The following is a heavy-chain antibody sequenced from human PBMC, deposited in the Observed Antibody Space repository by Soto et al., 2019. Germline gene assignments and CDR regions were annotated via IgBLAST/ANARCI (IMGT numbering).Heavy chain of an antibody. V-gene: IGHV3-23*01. Sequence: EAQLLESGGGLVQPGGSLRLSCAASGFPFSNYAMSWVRQAPGEGLEWVATIDDTGAGTYYAHSVKGRFTISRDNSKNPLYLQMSSLRADDTAVYHCAKQAPYIVLEATKSPGMDVWGQGTTVTVSS. CDR1: GFPFSNYA. CDR2: IDDTGAGT. CDR3: AKQAPYIVLEATKSPGMDV. J-gene: IGHJ6*02. D-gene: IGHD2-8*02.